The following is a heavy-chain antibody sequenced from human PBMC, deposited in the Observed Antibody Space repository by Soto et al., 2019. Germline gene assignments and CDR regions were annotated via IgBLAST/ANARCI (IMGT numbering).Heavy chain of an antibody. CDR3: ARDHKAGSWYDY. CDR2: ISAYNGNT. J-gene: IGHJ4*02. CDR1: GYTFTSYG. Sequence: ALVKVSCKASGYTFTSYGISWVRQAPGQGLEWMGWISAYNGNTNYAQKLQGRVTMTTDTSTSTAYMELRSLRSDDTAVYYCARDHKAGSWYDYWGQGTLVTVSS. D-gene: IGHD6-13*01. V-gene: IGHV1-18*01.